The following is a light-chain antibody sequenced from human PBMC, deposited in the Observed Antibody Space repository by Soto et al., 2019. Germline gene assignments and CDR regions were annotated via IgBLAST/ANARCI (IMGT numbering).Light chain of an antibody. CDR1: QRLLSSY. Sequence: EIVLTQSPTTLSLFPGEGATLSCRASQRLLSSYLVWYQQRPGQAPRLLIYDASTRAPGIPDRFSGSGSGTDFILTISRVEPEDFAVYYCQQFGRSVTFGGGTKVEI. V-gene: IGKV3-20*01. CDR3: QQFGRSVT. CDR2: DAS. J-gene: IGKJ4*01.